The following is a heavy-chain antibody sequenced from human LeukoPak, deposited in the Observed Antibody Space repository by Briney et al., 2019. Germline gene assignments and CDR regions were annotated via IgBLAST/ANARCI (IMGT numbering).Heavy chain of an antibody. Sequence: AVKVSCKASGGTFSSYAISWVRQAPGQGLEWMGGIIPIFGTANYAQKFQGRVTITADESTSTAYMELSSLRSEDTAVYYCAREESSGYYYDYWGQGTLVTVSS. CDR1: GGTFSSYA. J-gene: IGHJ4*02. D-gene: IGHD3-22*01. CDR2: IIPIFGTA. CDR3: AREESSGYYYDY. V-gene: IGHV1-69*01.